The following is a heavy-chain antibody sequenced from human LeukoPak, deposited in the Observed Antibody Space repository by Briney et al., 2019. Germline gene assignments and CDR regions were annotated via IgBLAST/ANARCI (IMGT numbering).Heavy chain of an antibody. Sequence: TSETLSLTCTVSGYSISSGFYWGWIRQPPGKGLEWIGSIYHRGSTYYNPSLKSRVTISVDTSKNQFSLKLSSVTAADTAVYYCARLGPVYYYGSGSYYNRANWFDPWGQGTLVTVSS. CDR3: ARLGPVYYYGSGSYYNRANWFDP. V-gene: IGHV4-38-2*02. J-gene: IGHJ5*02. CDR2: IYHRGST. CDR1: GYSISSGFY. D-gene: IGHD3-10*01.